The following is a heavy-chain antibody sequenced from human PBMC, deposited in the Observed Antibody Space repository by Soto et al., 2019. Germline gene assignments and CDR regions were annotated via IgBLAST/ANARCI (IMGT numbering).Heavy chain of an antibody. J-gene: IGHJ5*02. CDR2: IYYSGST. CDR3: AIVVYRGWFDL. V-gene: IGHV4-59*01. CDR1: GGSISSYY. D-gene: IGHD3-10*01. Sequence: SETASLTCTVSGGSISSYYWSWIRQPPGKGLEWIGYIYYSGSTNYNPSLKSRVTISVDTSKNQFSLKLSSVTAADTAVYYCAIVVYRGWFDLSCTATLGTVSS.